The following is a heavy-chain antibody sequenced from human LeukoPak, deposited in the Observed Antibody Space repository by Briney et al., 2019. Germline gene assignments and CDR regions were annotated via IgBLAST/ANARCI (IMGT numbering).Heavy chain of an antibody. CDR1: GGSISSTTYY. CDR2: IYYSGNT. V-gene: IGHV4-39*07. CDR3: ARYFDWPWAFDI. D-gene: IGHD3-9*01. J-gene: IGHJ3*02. Sequence: KPSETLSLTCTVSGGSISSTTYYWGXIRQPXGKRLEWIGSIYYSGNTYYNPSLESRLTVSADTSKNQFSLKLRSVTAADTAVYYCARYFDWPWAFDIWGQGTMVTVSS.